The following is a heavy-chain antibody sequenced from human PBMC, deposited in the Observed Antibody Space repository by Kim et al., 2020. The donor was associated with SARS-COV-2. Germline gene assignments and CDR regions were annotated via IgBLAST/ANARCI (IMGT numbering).Heavy chain of an antibody. V-gene: IGHV1-69*01. CDR2: RT. D-gene: IGHD4-4*01. J-gene: IGHJ6*02. Sequence: RTKEAQKFQGRVTITADESTNTVYMELTSVRSEDTAVFFCARYSSSDGMDVWGQGTTVTVSS. CDR3: ARYSSSDGMDV.